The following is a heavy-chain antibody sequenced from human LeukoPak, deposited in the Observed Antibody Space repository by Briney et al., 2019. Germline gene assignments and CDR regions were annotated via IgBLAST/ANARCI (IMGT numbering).Heavy chain of an antibody. D-gene: IGHD6-13*01. Sequence: SETLSLTCTDSGDSISNGNWWNWVRLPPGKGLDWIGEISHVGSTKYSPSLKDRVTISKDNSKNQFSLKLNSVTAADTATYYCTRSSGWWSLDYWGQGALVTVSS. V-gene: IGHV4-4*02. CDR2: ISHVGST. J-gene: IGHJ4*02. CDR3: TRSSGWWSLDY. CDR1: GDSISNGNW.